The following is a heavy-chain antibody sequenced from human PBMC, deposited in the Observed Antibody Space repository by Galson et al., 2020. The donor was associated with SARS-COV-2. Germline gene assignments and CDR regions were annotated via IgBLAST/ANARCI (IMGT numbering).Heavy chain of an antibody. D-gene: IGHD1-26*01. CDR2: ISYDGSNK. J-gene: IGHJ4*02. Sequence: GESLKISCAASGFTFSSYAMHWVRQAPGKGLEWVAVISYDGSNKYYADSVKGRFTISRDNSKNTLYLQMNSLRAEDTAVYYCARGRGSYSTPFDYWGQGTLVTVSS. CDR1: GFTFSSYA. V-gene: IGHV3-30*01. CDR3: ARGRGSYSTPFDY.